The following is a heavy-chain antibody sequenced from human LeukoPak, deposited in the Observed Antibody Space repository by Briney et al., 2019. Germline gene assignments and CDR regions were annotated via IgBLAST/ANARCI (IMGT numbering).Heavy chain of an antibody. V-gene: IGHV1-46*01. J-gene: IGHJ6*03. Sequence: GASVKVSCKASGYTFTSYYMHWVRQAPGQGLEWMGINNPSGGSTSYAQKFQGRVTMTRDMSTSTVYMELSSLRSEDTAVYYCARRRTVLAYCGGDCYSLYYYYMDVWGKGTTVTVSS. CDR1: GYTFTSYY. CDR2: NNPSGGST. D-gene: IGHD2-21*02. CDR3: ARRRTVLAYCGGDCYSLYYYYMDV.